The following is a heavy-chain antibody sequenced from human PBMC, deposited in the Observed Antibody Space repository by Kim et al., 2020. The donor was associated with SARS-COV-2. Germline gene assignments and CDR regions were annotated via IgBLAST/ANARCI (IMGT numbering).Heavy chain of an antibody. CDR2: IWYDGSNK. CDR3: AREPVGDGMDV. Sequence: GGSLRLSCAASGFTFSSYGMHWVRQAPGKGLEWAAVIWYDGSNKYYADSVKGRFTISRDNSKNTLYLQMNSLRAEDTAVYYCAREPVGDGMDVWGQGTTVTVSS. J-gene: IGHJ6*02. CDR1: GFTFSSYG. V-gene: IGHV3-33*01.